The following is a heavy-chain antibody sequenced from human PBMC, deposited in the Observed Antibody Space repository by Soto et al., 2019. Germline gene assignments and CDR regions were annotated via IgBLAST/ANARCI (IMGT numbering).Heavy chain of an antibody. J-gene: IGHJ4*02. D-gene: IGHD2-8*01. CDR1: GFTLSSYS. V-gene: IGHV3-21*01. CDR2: ISSSSSYI. Sequence: GGSLRLSCAGSGFTLSSYSMNWVRQAPGKGLEWVSSISSSSSYIYYADSVKGRFTISRDNAKNSLYLQMNSLRAEDKAVYYFRRARRCSDYSCKGILVTGSS. CDR3: RRARRCSDY.